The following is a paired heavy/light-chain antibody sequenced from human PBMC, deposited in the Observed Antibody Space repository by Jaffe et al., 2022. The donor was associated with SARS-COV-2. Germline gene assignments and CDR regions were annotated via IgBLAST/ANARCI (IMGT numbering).Light chain of an antibody. Sequence: DIQLTQSPPFLSASVGDRVTITCRASQGISNFLAWYQQKPGKAPKLLIYTASILQGGVPSRFSGSGSGTEFTLTVTSLQPEDFATYYCQQRHSYPITFGQGTRLEIK. CDR2: TAS. CDR1: QGISNF. CDR3: QQRHSYPIT. J-gene: IGKJ5*01. V-gene: IGKV1-9*01.
Heavy chain of an antibody. CDR2: IKQDESAK. CDR1: GFTFSSYW. CDR3: ARLYDDKTIFDY. J-gene: IGHJ4*02. V-gene: IGHV3-7*01. D-gene: IGHD3-22*01. Sequence: EVQLVESGGGLVQPGGSLRLSCEASGFTFSSYWMSWVRQAPGKGLEWVANIKQDESAKHYVDSVKGRFTISRDNAKNSLYLQMNSLRAEDTAVYFCARLYDDKTIFDYWGQGTLVTVSS.